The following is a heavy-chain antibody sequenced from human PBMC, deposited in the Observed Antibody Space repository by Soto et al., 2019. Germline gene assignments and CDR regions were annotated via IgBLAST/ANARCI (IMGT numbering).Heavy chain of an antibody. D-gene: IGHD3-10*01. J-gene: IGHJ4*02. CDR2: ISAYNGNT. CDR3: ARGTDGSIGELLPPYYFDY. Sequence: QVQLVQSGAEVKKPGASVKVSCKASGYTFTSYGISWVRQAPGQGLERMGGISAYNGNTNYAQKLQGRDTMTTDTSTSTAYMELRSLRSDDTAVYYCARGTDGSIGELLPPYYFDYWGQGTLVTVSS. V-gene: IGHV1-18*01. CDR1: GYTFTSYG.